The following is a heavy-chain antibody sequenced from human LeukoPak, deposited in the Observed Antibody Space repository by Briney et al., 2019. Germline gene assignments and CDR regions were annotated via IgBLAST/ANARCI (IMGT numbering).Heavy chain of an antibody. CDR2: ISAYNGNT. J-gene: IGHJ4*02. Sequence: ASVKVSCKASGYTFTSYGISWVRQAPGQGLEWMGWISAYNGNTNYAQKFQGRATITADESTSTAYMELSSLRSEDTAVYYCAVSYSKSYYFDYWGQGTLVTVSS. CDR3: AVSYSKSYYFDY. V-gene: IGHV1-18*01. CDR1: GYTFTSYG. D-gene: IGHD6-13*01.